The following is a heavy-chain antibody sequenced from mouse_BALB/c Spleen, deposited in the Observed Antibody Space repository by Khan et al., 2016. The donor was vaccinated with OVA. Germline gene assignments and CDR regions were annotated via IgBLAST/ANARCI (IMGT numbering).Heavy chain of an antibody. J-gene: IGHJ4*01. Sequence: QVQLKESGPGLVAPSQSLSITCTVSGFSLTTYGVHWVRQPPGKGLEWLGVIWAGGDTNYNSVLMSRLIISKVTSKSQVFLRMNRQQTDDTAMDYGSKFSDGDYYTVDYWGQGTSVTVSS. CDR1: GFSLTTYG. V-gene: IGHV2-9*02. CDR3: SKFSDGDYYTVDY. CDR2: IWAGGDT. D-gene: IGHD2-3*01.